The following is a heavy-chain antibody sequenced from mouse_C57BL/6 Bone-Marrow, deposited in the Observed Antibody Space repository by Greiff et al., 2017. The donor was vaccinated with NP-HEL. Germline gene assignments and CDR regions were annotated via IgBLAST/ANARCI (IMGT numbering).Heavy chain of an antibody. J-gene: IGHJ3*01. CDR3: AIYYGSSAWFAY. Sequence: VKVVESGPGLVAPSQSLSITCTVSGFSLTSYGVSWVRQPPGKGLEWLGVIWGDGSSTYHSALISRLSISKDNSKSQVFLKLNSLQTDDTATYYCAIYYGSSAWFAYWGQGTLVTVSA. CDR2: IWGDGSS. V-gene: IGHV2-3*01. CDR1: GFSLTSYG. D-gene: IGHD1-1*01.